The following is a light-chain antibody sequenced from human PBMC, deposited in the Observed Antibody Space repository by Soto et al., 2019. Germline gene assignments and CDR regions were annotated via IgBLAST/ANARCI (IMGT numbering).Light chain of an antibody. CDR2: WAT. J-gene: IGKJ5*01. V-gene: IGKV4-1*01. CDR1: QSLLYSSTNKNY. Sequence: DIVMTQSPDFLGVSLGERATINCKSSQSLLYSSTNKNYLVWYQQKPGQPPKVLIHWATTRESGVPDRFSASGSGKDFPLTISSLHPEDVALYYFQRYYSTPPTFAQGPRREIK. CDR3: QRYYSTPPT.